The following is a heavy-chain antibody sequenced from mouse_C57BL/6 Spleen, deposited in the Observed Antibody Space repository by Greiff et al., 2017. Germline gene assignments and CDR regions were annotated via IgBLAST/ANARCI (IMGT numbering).Heavy chain of an antibody. J-gene: IGHJ2*01. CDR1: GYAFSSSW. CDR3: ARWITTVYYFDY. D-gene: IGHD1-1*01. CDR2: IYPGDGDT. V-gene: IGHV1-82*01. Sequence: QVQLKQSRPELVKPGASVKISCKASGYAFSSSWMNWVKQRPGTGLEWIGRIYPGDGDTNYNGKFKGKATLTADKSSRTAYMQLSSLTSYDSAVYVCARWITTVYYFDYWGQGTTLTVSS.